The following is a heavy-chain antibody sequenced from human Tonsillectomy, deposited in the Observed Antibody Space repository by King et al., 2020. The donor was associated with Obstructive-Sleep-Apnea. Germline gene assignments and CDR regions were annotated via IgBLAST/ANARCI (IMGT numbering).Heavy chain of an antibody. CDR2: IDPSDSYT. J-gene: IGHJ4*02. Sequence: QLVQSGAEVKKPGESLRISCKGSGYSFTSYWISWVRQMPGKGLEWMGRIDPSDSYTNYSPSFQGHVTISADKSISTAYLQWSSLKASDSAMYYCARDGGGYCSSTSCRENDYRGQGTLVTVSS. CDR1: GYSFTSYW. D-gene: IGHD2-2*01. CDR3: ARDGGGYCSSTSCRENDY. V-gene: IGHV5-10-1*03.